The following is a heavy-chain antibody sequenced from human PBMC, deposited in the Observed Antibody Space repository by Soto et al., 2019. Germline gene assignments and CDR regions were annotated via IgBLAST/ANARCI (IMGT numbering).Heavy chain of an antibody. CDR1: GFTFSSYA. CDR3: AKKRLYYYGSGPFDI. V-gene: IGHV3-23*01. J-gene: IGHJ3*02. D-gene: IGHD3-10*01. Sequence: EVQLLESGGGLVQPGGSLRLSCAASGFTFSSYAMSWVRQAPGKGLEWVSAISGSGGSTYYADSVKGRFTISRDNSKNTLYLLMKRLRAEDTAVYYCAKKRLYYYGSGPFDIWGQGTMVTVSS. CDR2: ISGSGGST.